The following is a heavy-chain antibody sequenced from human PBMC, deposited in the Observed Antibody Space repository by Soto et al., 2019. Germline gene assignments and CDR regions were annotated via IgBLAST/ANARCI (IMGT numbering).Heavy chain of an antibody. CDR1: GDTFSHYV. J-gene: IGHJ3*01. V-gene: IGHV1-69*18. D-gene: IGHD1-26*01. Sequence: VQMVQSGAGVKEPGSSVKVSCTNSGDTFSHYVMSWVRQAPGQGLEWMGSLAPISGSPNYAERFEGRLTISADAGTSTMYMELRSLKYDDTAVYYCARIGVGSRRWGQGTMVTVSS. CDR3: ARIGVGSRR. CDR2: LAPISGSP.